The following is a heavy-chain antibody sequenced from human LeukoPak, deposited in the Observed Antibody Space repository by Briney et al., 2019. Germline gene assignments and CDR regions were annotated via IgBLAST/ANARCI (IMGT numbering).Heavy chain of an antibody. V-gene: IGHV1-2*06. D-gene: IGHD3-10*02. Sequence: ASVKVSCKASGYTFTYFYIHWVRQAPGQGLEWMGRINPNTGGTDYAQNLQGSVTLTRDSSISTAYMELRGLKSDDTAVYYCAITYVHNAYDIWGQGTMVTVSS. J-gene: IGHJ3*02. CDR1: GYTFTYFY. CDR2: INPNTGGT. CDR3: AITYVHNAYDI.